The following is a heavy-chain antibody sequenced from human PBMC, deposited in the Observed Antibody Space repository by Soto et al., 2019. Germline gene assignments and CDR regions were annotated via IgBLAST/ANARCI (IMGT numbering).Heavy chain of an antibody. CDR2: ISGNSGSI. D-gene: IGHD3-3*01. V-gene: IGHV3-9*01. CDR3: EKDDSTRWYYDFWSGSLRPTWFDP. CDR1: GFTFADYA. J-gene: IGHJ5*02. Sequence: EVQLVESGGGLVQPGRSLRLSCAASGFTFADYAMHWVGRALGEGLEWVSGISGNSGSIGYADAVKGRFTIYRDNAKNSLYLQMNSLNAEHTALYYCEKDDSTRWYYDFWSGSLRPTWFDPWGQGTLVTVS.